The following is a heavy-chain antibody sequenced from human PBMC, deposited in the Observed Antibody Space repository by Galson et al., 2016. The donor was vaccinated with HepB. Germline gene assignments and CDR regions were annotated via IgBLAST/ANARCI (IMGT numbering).Heavy chain of an antibody. V-gene: IGHV5-51*01. D-gene: IGHD4-23*01. CDR1: GYKFDSYW. CDR2: IYPGDSDA. J-gene: IGHJ3*01. Sequence: QSGADVKKPGESLKISCKVSGYKFDSYWIGWVRQTPGRGLEWMGIIYPGDSDARYSPSFKGQVTMSVDKSISTAYLRWNTLKTSDTAVYYCARPQPTVVSPADTLDVWGQGTWSPSLQ. CDR3: ARPQPTVVSPADTLDV.